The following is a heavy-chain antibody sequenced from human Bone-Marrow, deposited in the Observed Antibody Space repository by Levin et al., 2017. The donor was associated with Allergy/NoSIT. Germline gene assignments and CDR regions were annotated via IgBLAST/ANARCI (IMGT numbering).Heavy chain of an antibody. CDR2: INSYNGNTNT. CDR3: ARSYNVGTTFDY. D-gene: IGHD1-7*01. V-gene: IGHV1-18*01. J-gene: IGHJ4*02. CDR1: GYSFTTYG. Sequence: GASVKVSCKTSGYSFTTYGISWVRQAPGQGLEWMGWINSYNGNTNTNYGQKFQGRVTMTTDTSTTTAYMEVRSLRSDDTAVYYCARSYNVGTTFDYWGQGTLVTVSS.